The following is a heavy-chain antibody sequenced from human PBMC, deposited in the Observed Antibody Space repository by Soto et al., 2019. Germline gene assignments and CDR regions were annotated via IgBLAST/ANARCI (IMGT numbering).Heavy chain of an antibody. CDR1: GFSFDSYW. J-gene: IGHJ1*01. CDR3: PRGPRASSGGTGAY. D-gene: IGHD2-2*01. V-gene: IGHV3-74*01. Sequence: GGSLRLSCAASGFSFDSYWMHWVRQAPGQGPMWVSRIDYDGTTTNYADSVKGRFTISRDNAKSTLYLQMNSLRPEDTAVYYCPRGPRASSGGTGAYWGKGTLVTVSS. CDR2: IDYDGTTT.